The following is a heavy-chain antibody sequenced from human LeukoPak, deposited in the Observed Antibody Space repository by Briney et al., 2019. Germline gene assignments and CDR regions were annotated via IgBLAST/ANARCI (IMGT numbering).Heavy chain of an antibody. Sequence: PSETLSLTCTVSGGSISSYYWSWIRQPPGKGLEWIGYIYYSGSTNYNPSLKSRVTISVDTSKNQFSLKLSSVTAADTAVYYCARLIDFWSGGTRRYYFDYWGQGTLVTVSS. CDR1: GGSISSYY. V-gene: IGHV4-59*08. D-gene: IGHD3-3*01. CDR3: ARLIDFWSGGTRRYYFDY. CDR2: IYYSGST. J-gene: IGHJ4*02.